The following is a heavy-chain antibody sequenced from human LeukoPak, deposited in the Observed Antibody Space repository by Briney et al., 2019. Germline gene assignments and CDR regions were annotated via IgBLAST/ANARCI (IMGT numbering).Heavy chain of an antibody. Sequence: ASVKVSCKASGYTFTSYYMHWVRQAPGQGLEWMGWISAYNGNTNYAQKLQGRVTMTTDTSTSTAYMELRSLRSDDTAVYYCARVDPRSGYYMDVWGKGTTVTVSS. CDR1: GYTFTSYY. J-gene: IGHJ6*03. CDR2: ISAYNGNT. V-gene: IGHV1-18*04. CDR3: ARVDPRSGYYMDV.